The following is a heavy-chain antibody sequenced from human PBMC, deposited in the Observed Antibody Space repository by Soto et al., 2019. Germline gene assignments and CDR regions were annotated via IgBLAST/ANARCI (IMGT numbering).Heavy chain of an antibody. CDR3: AKRGSGTYSFDY. CDR2: IWSDGSNK. J-gene: IGHJ4*02. V-gene: IGHV3-33*06. D-gene: IGHD1-26*01. Sequence: QVQLVESGGGVVQPGRSLRLSCAASGFTFSTYGMHWVRQAPGKGLEWVAVIWSDGSNKYYADSVKGRFTISRDNSKSTQFLQMNSRRAEDTAMYYGAKRGSGTYSFDYWCQGTLVTVSS. CDR1: GFTFSTYG.